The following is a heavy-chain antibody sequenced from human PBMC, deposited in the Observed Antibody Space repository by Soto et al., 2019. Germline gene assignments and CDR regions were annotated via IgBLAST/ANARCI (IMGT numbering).Heavy chain of an antibody. CDR3: ARGRSDQYRGGGNWFDP. V-gene: IGHV4-30-2*01. J-gene: IGHJ5*02. CDR2: IYHSGST. D-gene: IGHD2-21*01. Sequence: PSETLSLTCAVSGGSISSGGYSWSWIRQPPVKGLEWIGYIYHSGSTYYNPSLKSRVTISVDRSKNQFSLKLSSVTAADTAVYYCARGRSDQYRGGGNWFDPWGQGTLVTVSS. CDR1: GGSISSGGYS.